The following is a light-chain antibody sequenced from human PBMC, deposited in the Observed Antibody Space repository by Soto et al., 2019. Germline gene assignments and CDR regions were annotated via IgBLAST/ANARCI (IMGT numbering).Light chain of an antibody. CDR3: QQLNSFQT. CDR2: AAS. V-gene: IGKV1-9*01. Sequence: IRLTQSPSSLSASVGDRVTITCRASQVISNFLAWYQQKPGDAPKLLIYAASTLQSGVPSRFSGSGSGTDFTLTISSLQPEDFATYYCQQLNSFQTFGQGTKVDIK. CDR1: QVISNF. J-gene: IGKJ1*01.